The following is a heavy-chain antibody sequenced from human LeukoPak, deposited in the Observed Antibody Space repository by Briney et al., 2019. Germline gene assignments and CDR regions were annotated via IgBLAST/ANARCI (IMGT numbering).Heavy chain of an antibody. J-gene: IGHJ6*02. D-gene: IGHD3-3*01. CDR2: ISSSSSYI. CDR1: GFTFSSYS. V-gene: IGHV3-21*04. Sequence: GGSLTLSCAASGFTFSSYSMNWVRQAPGKGLEWVSSISSSSSYIYYADSVKGRFTISRDNAKNSLYLQMNSLRAEDTAVYYCAKDGPIFGVVIIMSAYGMDVWGQGTTVTVSS. CDR3: AKDGPIFGVVIIMSAYGMDV.